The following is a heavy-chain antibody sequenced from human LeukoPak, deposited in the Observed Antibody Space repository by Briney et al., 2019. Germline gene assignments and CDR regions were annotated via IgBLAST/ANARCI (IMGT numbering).Heavy chain of an antibody. V-gene: IGHV1-69*01. CDR1: GGTFSSYA. J-gene: IGHJ5*02. CDR3: ARVWDQDSSSWYGWFDP. Sequence: SVKVSCKASGGTFSSYAISWVRQAPGQGLEWMGGIIPIFGTANYAQKFQGRVTITADESTSTAYMELSSLRSEDTAVYYCARVWDQDSSSWYGWFDPWGQGTLVTVSS. CDR2: IIPIFGTA. D-gene: IGHD6-13*01.